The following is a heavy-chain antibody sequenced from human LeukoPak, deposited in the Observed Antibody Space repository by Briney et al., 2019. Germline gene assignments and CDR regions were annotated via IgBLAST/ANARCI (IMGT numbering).Heavy chain of an antibody. D-gene: IGHD2-21*02. J-gene: IGHJ6*02. Sequence: SVKVSCKASGGTFSSYAISWVRQAPGQGVEWMGRIIPILGIANYQQKFQGRVPITADKSTSTAYMELSSLRSEDTAVYYCARDIVVVTASGMDVWGQGTTVTVSS. CDR1: GGTFSSYA. CDR3: ARDIVVVTASGMDV. V-gene: IGHV1-69*04. CDR2: IIPILGIA.